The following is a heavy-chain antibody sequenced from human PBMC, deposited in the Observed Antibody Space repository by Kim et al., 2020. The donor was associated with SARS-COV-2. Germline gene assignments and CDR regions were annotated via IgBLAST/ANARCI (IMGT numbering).Heavy chain of an antibody. Sequence: NSVKGRFSISRDSSANTVYLHMNSLSAEDTAVYYCAKNIAPGGRGNAMDVWGQGTTVTVSS. V-gene: IGHV3-23*01. D-gene: IGHD6-13*01. J-gene: IGHJ6*02. CDR3: AKNIAPGGRGNAMDV.